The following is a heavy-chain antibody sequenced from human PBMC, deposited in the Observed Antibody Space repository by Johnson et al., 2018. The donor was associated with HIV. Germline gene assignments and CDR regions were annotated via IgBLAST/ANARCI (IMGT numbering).Heavy chain of an antibody. V-gene: IGHV3-7*01. CDR2: IKQDGSEK. Sequence: VRLVESGGGVVQPGRSLRLSCKASGFTFSSYWMSWVRQAPGKGLEWVANIKQDGSEKYYVDSVKGRFTISRDNSRNTLYLQMNSLRAEDTAVYYCARDRGGPVRDDAFDIWGQGTMVTVSS. J-gene: IGHJ3*02. CDR1: GFTFSSYW. CDR3: ARDRGGPVRDDAFDI. D-gene: IGHD3-10*01.